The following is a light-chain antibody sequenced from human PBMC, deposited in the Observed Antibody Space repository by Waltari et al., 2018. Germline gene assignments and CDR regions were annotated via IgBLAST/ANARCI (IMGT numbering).Light chain of an antibody. V-gene: IGKV2-28*01. CDR2: LGS. CDR1: QSLLHSNGYNY. Sequence: DIVMTQSPLSLPVTPGEPASISFRSSQSLLHSNGYNYLDWYLQKPGQSPQLLICLGSNGASGVPDRFSGSGSGTDFTLKISRGEAEDVGVYYCMQVQQTPLTFGGGTKVEIK. J-gene: IGKJ4*01. CDR3: MQVQQTPLT.